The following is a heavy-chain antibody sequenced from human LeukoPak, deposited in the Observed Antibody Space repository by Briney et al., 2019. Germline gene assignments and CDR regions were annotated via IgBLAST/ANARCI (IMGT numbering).Heavy chain of an antibody. V-gene: IGHV1-46*01. CDR3: ARDQEGFDY. CDR1: GYTFTSNY. Sequence: ASVKVSCKASGYTFTSNYIHWVRQAPGQGLEWMGMIYPRDGSTSYAQRFQDRVTVTRDTSTSTVHMELSGLRSEDTAVYYCARDQEGFDYWGQGTQVTVSS. CDR2: IYPRDGST. J-gene: IGHJ4*02.